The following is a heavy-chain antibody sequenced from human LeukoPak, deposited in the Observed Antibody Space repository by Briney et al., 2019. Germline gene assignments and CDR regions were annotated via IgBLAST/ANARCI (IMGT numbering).Heavy chain of an antibody. Sequence: ASVKVSCKASGYTFTSYYMHWVRQAPGQGLEWVGIINPSGDPTTYAQKFQGRVTMTSDMSTSTVYMELSSLRSDDTAVYYCARVGFYGYYSSLFDYWGQGTLVTVSS. J-gene: IGHJ4*02. D-gene: IGHD3-22*01. CDR2: INPSGDPT. CDR3: ARVGFYGYYSSLFDY. CDR1: GYTFTSYY. V-gene: IGHV1-46*01.